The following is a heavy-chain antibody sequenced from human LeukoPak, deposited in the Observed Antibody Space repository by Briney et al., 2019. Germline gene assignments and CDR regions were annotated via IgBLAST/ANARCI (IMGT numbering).Heavy chain of an antibody. CDR3: ARDIEGDHGAYYFDY. D-gene: IGHD2-21*02. CDR2: IHYSGRT. J-gene: IGHJ4*02. CDR1: GGSISSYY. Sequence: ETLSLTCTVSGGSISSYYWSWIRQPPGKGLEWIGYIHYSGRTNYNPSLKSRVTISVDTSKNQFSLKLSSVTAADTAVYYCARDIEGDHGAYYFDYWGQGTLVTVSS. V-gene: IGHV4-59*12.